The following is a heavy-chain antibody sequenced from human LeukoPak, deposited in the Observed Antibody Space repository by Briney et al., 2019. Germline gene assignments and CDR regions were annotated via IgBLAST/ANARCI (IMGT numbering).Heavy chain of an antibody. CDR1: GFTFSSYA. CDR2: ISGSGGST. Sequence: SGGSLRLSCAASGFTFSSYAMSWVRQAPGKGLEWVSAISGSGGSTYYADSVKGRFTISRDNSKNTLYLQMNSLRAEDTAVYCCAKQGWFGELFDYWGQGTLVTVSS. V-gene: IGHV3-23*01. J-gene: IGHJ4*02. D-gene: IGHD3-10*01. CDR3: AKQGWFGELFDY.